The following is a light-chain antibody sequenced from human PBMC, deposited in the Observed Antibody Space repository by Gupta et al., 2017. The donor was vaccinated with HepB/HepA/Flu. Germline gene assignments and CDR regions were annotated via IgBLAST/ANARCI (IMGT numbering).Light chain of an antibody. CDR2: EDS. Sequence: QSALTQPASVSGSPGQSLTITSTGSSSDVGGFNSVSWYQQYPDTAHKLLCDEDSNRPSGVSYRFASSTAGTTAFPNTSGLPAEEDAYYYGTSYRTGNTLGVFGGGTKLTVL. CDR1: SSDVGGFNS. V-gene: IGLV2-14*01. J-gene: IGLJ2*01. CDR3: TSYRTGNTLGV.